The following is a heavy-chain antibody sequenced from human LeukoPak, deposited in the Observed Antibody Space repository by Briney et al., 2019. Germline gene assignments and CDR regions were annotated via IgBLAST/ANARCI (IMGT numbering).Heavy chain of an antibody. D-gene: IGHD5-24*01. V-gene: IGHV3-53*01. CDR3: ARENIRWQLAFDI. CDR2: IYSGGTT. Sequence: PGGSLRLSFAASGFTVSSNYMSWVRQAPGKGLEWVSVIYSGGTTYYADSVKGRFTISRDISKNTLFLQMNSLRAEDTAVYYCARENIRWQLAFDIWGQGTMVTVSS. CDR1: GFTVSSNY. J-gene: IGHJ3*02.